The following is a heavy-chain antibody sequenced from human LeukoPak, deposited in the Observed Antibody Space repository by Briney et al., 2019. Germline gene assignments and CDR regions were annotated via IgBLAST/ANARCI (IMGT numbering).Heavy chain of an antibody. CDR3: AEDKSSAAYTLDY. Sequence: PGESLRLSCAASGFTSSNNAMSWVGQAAGQERAWVSGISGSGDTTYYADYVKGRFTISRDNSKNMLYLQMNSLRAEDTAVYYCAEDKSSAAYTLDYWGQGTLVTVSS. D-gene: IGHD3-16*01. J-gene: IGHJ4*02. CDR2: ISGSGDTT. V-gene: IGHV3-23*01. CDR1: GFTSSNNA.